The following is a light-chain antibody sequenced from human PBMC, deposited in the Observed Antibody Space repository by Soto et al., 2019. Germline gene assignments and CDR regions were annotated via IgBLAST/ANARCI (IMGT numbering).Light chain of an antibody. CDR3: QQVYVYPST. Sequence: DIQLTQSPSTLSGSLGDRATLACRASQTISSWLAWYQQKPGKAPKLLIYKASTLKSGVPSRFSGGGSGTDFTLTISSLQPEDFATYYCQQVYVYPSTFGGGTKVDIK. V-gene: IGKV1-5*03. CDR2: KAS. CDR1: QTISSW. J-gene: IGKJ4*01.